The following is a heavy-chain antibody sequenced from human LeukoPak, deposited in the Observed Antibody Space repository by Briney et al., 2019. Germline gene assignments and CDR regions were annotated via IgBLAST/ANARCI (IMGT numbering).Heavy chain of an antibody. Sequence: SETLSLTCSVSGGSISSYYWSWIRQPPGKGLEWIGYIYYSGSTNYNPSLKSRVTISVDTSKNQFSLKLSSVTAADTAVYYCARGDHFDWLPCFDYWGQGTLVTVSS. J-gene: IGHJ4*02. CDR3: ARGDHFDWLPCFDY. V-gene: IGHV4-59*01. CDR2: IYYSGST. D-gene: IGHD3-9*01. CDR1: GGSISSYY.